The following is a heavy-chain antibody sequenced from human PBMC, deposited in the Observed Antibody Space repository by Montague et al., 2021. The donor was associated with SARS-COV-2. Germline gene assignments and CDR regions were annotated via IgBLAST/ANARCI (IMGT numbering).Heavy chain of an antibody. CDR2: ISHSGST. D-gene: IGHD1-26*01. Sequence: SETLSLTCAVYGGSLSGYYWSWIRQPPGEGLEWIAEISHSGSTSYNPSLKSRVTISVDTSKNQFSLKLSSATAADTAVYYCVEIVGAADYWGQGTLVTVSS. CDR1: GGSLSGYY. J-gene: IGHJ4*02. CDR3: VEIVGAADY. V-gene: IGHV4-34*01.